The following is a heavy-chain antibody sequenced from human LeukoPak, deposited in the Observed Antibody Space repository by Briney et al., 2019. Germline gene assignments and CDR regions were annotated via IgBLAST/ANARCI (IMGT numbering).Heavy chain of an antibody. CDR2: ISYDGSNK. CDR3: AREQGATDY. V-gene: IGHV3-30-3*01. D-gene: IGHD1-26*01. Sequence: GRSLRLSCAASGFTFSSYAMHWVRQAPGKGLEWVAVISYDGSNKYYADSVKGRFTISRDNSKSTLYLQMNSLRAEDTAVYYCAREQGATDYWGQGTLVTVSS. J-gene: IGHJ4*02. CDR1: GFTFSSYA.